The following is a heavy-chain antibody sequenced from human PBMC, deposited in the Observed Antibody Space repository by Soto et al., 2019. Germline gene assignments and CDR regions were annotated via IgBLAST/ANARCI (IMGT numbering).Heavy chain of an antibody. CDR3: ARDLKPREAVAPYYFDY. V-gene: IGHV3-11*01. CDR2: ISSSGSTI. D-gene: IGHD6-19*01. CDR1: GFTFSDYY. J-gene: IGHJ4*02. Sequence: RLSCAASGFTFSDYYMSWIRQAPGKGLEWISYISSSGSTIYHADSVKGRFTISRDNAKNSLYLQMNGLRAEDTAVYYCARDLKPREAVAPYYFDYWGQGSLVTVSS.